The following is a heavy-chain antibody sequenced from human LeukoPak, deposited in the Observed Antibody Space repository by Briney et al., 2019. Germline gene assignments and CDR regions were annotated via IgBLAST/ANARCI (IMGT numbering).Heavy chain of an antibody. CDR2: INPSGGST. CDR1: GYTFTNYY. V-gene: IGHV1-46*01. D-gene: IGHD3-3*01. CDR3: ARAGGVTIFAVVTAPYYQYYGLDV. Sequence: ASVKVSCKASGYTFTNYYIHWVRQAPRQGLEWMGIINPSGGSTSYAQTFQGRVTMTRDTSTNTVYMELSSLRSEDTAVYYCARAGGVTIFAVVTAPYYQYYGLDVWGQGTTVTVSS. J-gene: IGHJ6*02.